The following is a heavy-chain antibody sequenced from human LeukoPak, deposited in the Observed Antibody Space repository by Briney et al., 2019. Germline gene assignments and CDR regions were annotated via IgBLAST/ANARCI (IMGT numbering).Heavy chain of an antibody. CDR2: IYHSGST. Sequence: SETLSLTCSVSGVSLDEYYWYWVRQSAGKGLEWIGSIYHSGSTYYNPSLKSRVTISVDTSKNQFSLKLSSVTAADTAVYYCARHRSGSYFYWGQGTLVTVSS. CDR3: ARHRSGSYFY. V-gene: IGHV4-38-2*01. J-gene: IGHJ4*02. CDR1: GVSLDEYY. D-gene: IGHD1-26*01.